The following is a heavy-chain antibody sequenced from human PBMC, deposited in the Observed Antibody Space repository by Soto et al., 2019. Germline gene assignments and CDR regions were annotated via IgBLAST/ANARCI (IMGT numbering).Heavy chain of an antibody. J-gene: IGHJ4*02. V-gene: IGHV1-2*02. CDR1: GYTFTTYY. Sequence: ASVKVSCKASGYTFTTYYLHWVRQAPGQDLEWMGWINPNSGMTNSAQKFQGRVTMTRDTSITTAYMELSRLNSEDTAVYYCARDWTHYDSSGPGDYWGQGTLVTVSS. CDR2: INPNSGMT. CDR3: ARDWTHYDSSGPGDY. D-gene: IGHD3-22*01.